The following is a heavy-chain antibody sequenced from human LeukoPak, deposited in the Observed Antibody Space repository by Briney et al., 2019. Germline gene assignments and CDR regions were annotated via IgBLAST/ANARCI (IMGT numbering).Heavy chain of an antibody. V-gene: IGHV4-34*01. D-gene: IGHD3-9*01. J-gene: IGHJ1*01. Sequence: SETLSLTCAVYGRSFSGYYWSWIRQPPGKGLEWIGEIHDSGSTNYNPSLKSRVTISGDTSKMQFSLKLNSVTAADTAVYYCARGPQTYYDILTGLSFWGQGTLVTVSS. CDR3: ARGPQTYYDILTGLSF. CDR2: IHDSGST. CDR1: GRSFSGYY.